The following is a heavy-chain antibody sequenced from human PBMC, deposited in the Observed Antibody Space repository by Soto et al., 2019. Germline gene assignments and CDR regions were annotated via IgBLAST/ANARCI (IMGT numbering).Heavy chain of an antibody. J-gene: IGHJ4*02. V-gene: IGHV4-59*01. D-gene: IGHD6-19*01. CDR3: ARSRYTSGWWTPPFDY. CDR2: IYYSGST. Sequence: SETLSLSCAVSGGSICSYYWSWIRQPPGKGLEWIGYIYYSGSTNYNPSLKSRVTISVDTSKNQFSLKLTSVTAADTAVYYCARSRYTSGWWTPPFDYWGQGTLVTVSS. CDR1: GGSICSYY.